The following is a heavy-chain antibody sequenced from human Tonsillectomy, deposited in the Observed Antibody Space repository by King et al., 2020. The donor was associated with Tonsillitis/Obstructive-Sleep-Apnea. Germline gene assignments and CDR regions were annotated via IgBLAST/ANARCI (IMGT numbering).Heavy chain of an antibody. V-gene: IGHV3-30*01. J-gene: IGHJ4*02. D-gene: IGHD4-17*01. CDR3: ARESYGDQYFDY. CDR1: GFTFSSYA. CDR2: ISYDGSNN. Sequence: HVQLVESGGGVVQPGRSLRLSCAASGFTFSSYAMHWVRQAPGKGLEWVAVISYDGSNNYYADSVKGRFTISRDNSKSTLYLQMNSLRVEDTAVYYCARESYGDQYFDYWGLGTLVTVSS.